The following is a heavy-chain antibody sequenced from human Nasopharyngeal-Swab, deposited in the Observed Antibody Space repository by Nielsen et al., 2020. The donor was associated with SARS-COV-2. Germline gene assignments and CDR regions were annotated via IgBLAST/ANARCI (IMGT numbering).Heavy chain of an antibody. CDR3: ARVRTKTEYYDILTGLGGYFDY. Sequence: WVRQAPGQGLEWMGRINPNSGGTNYAQKFQGRVTMTRDTSISTAYMELSRLRSDDTAVYYCARVRTKTEYYDILTGLGGYFDYWGQGTLVTVSS. J-gene: IGHJ4*02. D-gene: IGHD3-9*01. CDR2: INPNSGGT. V-gene: IGHV1-2*06.